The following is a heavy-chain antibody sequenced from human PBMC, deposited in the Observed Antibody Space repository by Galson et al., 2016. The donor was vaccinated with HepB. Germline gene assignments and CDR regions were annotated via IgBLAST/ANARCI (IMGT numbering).Heavy chain of an antibody. V-gene: IGHV4-59*01. J-gene: IGHJ3*02. CDR2: IFYSGST. CDR3: AREIPLSHAFDI. CDR1: SGSISTYY. D-gene: IGHD2-21*01. Sequence: SETLSLTCNVSSGSISTYYWNWIRQPPGKGLEWIGYIFYSGSTTYNPSLKSRVTISVDTSKNQFSLNLSSVTAADTAVYYCAREIPLSHAFDIWGQGTTVSVSS.